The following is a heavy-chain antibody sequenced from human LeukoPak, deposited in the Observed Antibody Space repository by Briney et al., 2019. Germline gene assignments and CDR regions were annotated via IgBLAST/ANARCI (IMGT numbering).Heavy chain of an antibody. D-gene: IGHD6-13*01. V-gene: IGHV4-4*07. CDR3: AREAIAAAGTEHFGY. J-gene: IGHJ4*02. CDR1: GGSISSYY. CDR2: ISTSAST. Sequence: NTSETLSLTCTVSGGSISSYYWSWIRQPAGKGLEWIGRISTSASTNYNPSLKSRVTMSVDTSKNQFSLKLSSVTAAHTAVYYCAREAIAAAGTEHFGYWGQGTLVTVSS.